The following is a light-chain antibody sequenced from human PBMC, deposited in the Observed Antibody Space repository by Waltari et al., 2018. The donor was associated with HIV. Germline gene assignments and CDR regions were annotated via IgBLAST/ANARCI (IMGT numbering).Light chain of an antibody. CDR2: GAN. J-gene: IGLJ1*01. V-gene: IGLV3-19*01. CDR1: SLRSFF. CDR3: HSRDSNSDHYV. Sequence: SSELTQDPVVSVALGQTIKITCQGDSLRSFFANWYQLRPGQAPVLVVYGANRRPPGIPDRFSASNSRNTSSLSISDSQAVDEADYYCHSRDSNSDHYVFGGGTRVIV.